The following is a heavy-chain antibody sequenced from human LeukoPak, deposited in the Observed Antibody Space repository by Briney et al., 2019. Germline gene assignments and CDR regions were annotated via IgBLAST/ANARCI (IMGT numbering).Heavy chain of an antibody. CDR3: ATFGFNWNLGY. CDR2: INSDGGDT. J-gene: IGHJ4*02. D-gene: IGHD1-20*01. Sequence: GGSLRLSCAASGFTFSSYEMNWVRQPPGKGLVWVSRINSDGGDTGYVDSVKGRFTISRDNAKNTVYLQMNSLRAEGTAVYYCATFGFNWNLGYWGQGTLVTVSS. V-gene: IGHV3-74*01. CDR1: GFTFSSYE.